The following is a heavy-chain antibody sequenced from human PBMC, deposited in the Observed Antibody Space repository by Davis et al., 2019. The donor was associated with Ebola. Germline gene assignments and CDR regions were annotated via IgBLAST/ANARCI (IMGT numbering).Heavy chain of an antibody. D-gene: IGHD4-17*01. CDR1: GFIVSDKY. J-gene: IGHJ2*01. CDR2: IYRDGRT. V-gene: IGHV3-53*01. CDR3: ARHVYGDFWFFDL. Sequence: GESLKISCAASGFIVSDKYMSWVRQAPGTGLEWVSVIYRDGRTYYADSVKGRFTISRDNSNNTVFLQMNSVRAEDTADYYCARHVYGDFWFFDLWGRGTHVTVSS.